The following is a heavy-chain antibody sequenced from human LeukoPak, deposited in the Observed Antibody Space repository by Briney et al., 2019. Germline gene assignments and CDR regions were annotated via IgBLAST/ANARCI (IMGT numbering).Heavy chain of an antibody. CDR2: INPNSGGT. D-gene: IGHD2-2*02. CDR3: AAQCNDDFCYKRDYMDV. CDR1: KNMFTGYF. J-gene: IGHJ6*03. V-gene: IGHV1-2*02. Sequence: WASVKVSCKTSKNMFTGYFMHWVRQAPGQGLEWIGWINPNSGGTLSARRFQGRVTMTRDTSIGATYMELSRLTSDDTALYYCAAQCNDDFCYKRDYMDVWGKGTMVIVSS.